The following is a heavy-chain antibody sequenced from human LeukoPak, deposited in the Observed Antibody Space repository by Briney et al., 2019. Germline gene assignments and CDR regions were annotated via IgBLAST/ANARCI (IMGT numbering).Heavy chain of an antibody. CDR3: AGEGCSGGSCYSGVNWFDP. V-gene: IGHV3-48*04. J-gene: IGHJ5*02. CDR1: GFTFSSYS. D-gene: IGHD2-15*01. Sequence: PGGSLRLSCAASGFTFSSYSMNWVRQAPGKGLEWVSYISSSSSTIYYADSVKGRFTISRDNAKNSLYLQMNSLRAEDTAVYYCAGEGCSGGSCYSGVNWFDPWGQGTLVTVSS. CDR2: ISSSSSTI.